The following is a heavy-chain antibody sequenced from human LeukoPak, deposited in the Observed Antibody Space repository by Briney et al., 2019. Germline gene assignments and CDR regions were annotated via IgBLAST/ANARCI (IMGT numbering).Heavy chain of an antibody. V-gene: IGHV1-2*02. CDR2: INPNSGGT. CDR1: GYTSTGYY. Sequence: GASVKVSCKASGYTSTGYYMHWVRQAPGQGLEWMGWINPNSGGTNYAQKFQGRVTMTRDTSISTAYMELSRLRSDDTAVYYCARGGVVPAAIPMDWFDPWGQGTLVTVSS. J-gene: IGHJ5*02. CDR3: ARGGVVPAAIPMDWFDP. D-gene: IGHD2-2*01.